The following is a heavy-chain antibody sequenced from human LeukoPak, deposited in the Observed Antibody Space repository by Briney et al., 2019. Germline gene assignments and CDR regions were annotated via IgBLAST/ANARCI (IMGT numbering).Heavy chain of an antibody. V-gene: IGHV3-21*01. J-gene: IGHJ4*02. D-gene: IGHD4-11*01. CDR3: AATVTTDGFDY. CDR1: GFTFSSYS. Sequence: GGSLRLSCAASGFTFSSYSMNWVRQAPGKGLEWVSSISSSSSYVYYADSVKGRFTISRDNAKNSLYLQMNSLRAEDTAVYYCAATVTTDGFDYWGQGTLVTVSS. CDR2: ISSSSSYV.